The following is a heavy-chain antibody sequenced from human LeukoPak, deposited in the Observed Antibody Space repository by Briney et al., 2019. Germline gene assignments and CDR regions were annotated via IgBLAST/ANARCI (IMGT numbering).Heavy chain of an antibody. CDR1: GGSISSYY. CDR2: IYYSGST. V-gene: IGHV4-59*01. CDR3: ARESHYYDSSGYLGLLFDY. Sequence: SETLSLTCTVSGGSISSYYWSWIRQPPGKGLEWIGYIYYSGSTNYNPSLKSRVTISVDTSKNQFSLKLSSVTAADTAVYYCARESHYYDSSGYLGLLFDYWGQGTLVTVSS. J-gene: IGHJ4*02. D-gene: IGHD3-22*01.